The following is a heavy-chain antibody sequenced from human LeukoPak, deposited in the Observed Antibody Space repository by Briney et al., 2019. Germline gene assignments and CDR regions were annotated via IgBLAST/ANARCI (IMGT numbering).Heavy chain of an antibody. V-gene: IGHV1-2*02. J-gene: IGHJ4*02. CDR2: INPNSGGT. D-gene: IGHD6-19*01. Sequence: GASVKVSCKASGYILTGFYMHWVRQAPGQGLEWMGWINPNSGGTNYAQKFQGRVTMTRDTSISTAYMELSRLRSDDTAVYYCARGGWVNVMASSGWYGSAYWGQGTLVTVSS. CDR3: ARGGWVNVMASSGWYGSAY. CDR1: GYILTGFY.